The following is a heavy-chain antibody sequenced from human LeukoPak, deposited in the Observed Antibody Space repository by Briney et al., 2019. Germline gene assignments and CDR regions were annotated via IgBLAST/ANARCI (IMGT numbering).Heavy chain of an antibody. CDR2: ISSSSSYT. CDR3: AREAQYSSSWYDY. CDR1: GFTFSDYY. Sequence: KPGGSLRLSCAASGFTFSDYYMSWIRQAPGKGLEWASYISSSSSYTNYADSVKGRFTISRDNAKNSLYLQMNSLRAEDTAVYYCAREAQYSSSWYDYWGQGALVTVSS. D-gene: IGHD6-13*01. V-gene: IGHV3-11*05. J-gene: IGHJ4*02.